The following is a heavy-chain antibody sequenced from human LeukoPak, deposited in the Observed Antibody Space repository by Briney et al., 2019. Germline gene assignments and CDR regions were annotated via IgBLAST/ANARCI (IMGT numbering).Heavy chain of an antibody. V-gene: IGHV4-61*08. CDR3: ARDRSTGWLQFRELDY. Sequence: SETLSLTCAVSGGSISSGGYYWSWIRQPPGKGLEWIGYIYYSGSTNYNPSLKSRVTISVDTSKNQFSLKLSSVTAADTAVYYCARDRSTGWLQFRELDYWGQGTLVTVSS. J-gene: IGHJ4*02. CDR2: IYYSGST. D-gene: IGHD5-24*01. CDR1: GGSISSGGYY.